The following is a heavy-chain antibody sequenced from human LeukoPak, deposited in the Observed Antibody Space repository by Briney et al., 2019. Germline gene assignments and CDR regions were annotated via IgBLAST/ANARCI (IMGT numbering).Heavy chain of an antibody. Sequence: ASVKVSCKASGYTFTSYYIYWMRQAHGHGLDWMGIINPSGGRTNYAHKFQGRVTMTRDMSTSTVYMELSSLRSEDTAVYYCARGLRDRQFYYYMDVWGKGTTVTVSS. J-gene: IGHJ6*03. CDR2: INPSGGRT. CDR3: ARGLRDRQFYYYMDV. CDR1: GYTFTSYY. D-gene: IGHD5-24*01. V-gene: IGHV1-46*01.